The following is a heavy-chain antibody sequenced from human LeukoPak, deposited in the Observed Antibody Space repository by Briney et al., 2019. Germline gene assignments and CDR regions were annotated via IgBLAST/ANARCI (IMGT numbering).Heavy chain of an antibody. CDR3: ARDSVLGCSSTSCLDRFDY. D-gene: IGHD2-2*01. CDR1: GLTLSSYA. Sequence: GGSLRLSCAASGLTLSSYAMHGLRHATGKGVEGGADISYDGSNKYYADSVKRRFTISRDNSKNTLYLPINSLRAEDTAVYYCARDSVLGCSSTSCLDRFDYWGQGTLVTVSS. CDR2: ISYDGSNK. J-gene: IGHJ4*02. V-gene: IGHV3-30*01.